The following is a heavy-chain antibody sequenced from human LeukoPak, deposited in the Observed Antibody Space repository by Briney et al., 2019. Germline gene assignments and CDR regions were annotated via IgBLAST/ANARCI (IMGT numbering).Heavy chain of an antibody. J-gene: IGHJ4*02. D-gene: IGHD3-22*01. CDR3: VRWSYDNSAYYYDY. Sequence: GGSLRLSWIGSGFTFSSHYMSWVRQAPGKGLEWVANINQYGSAKAFVDSVKGRFTISRDNAKNSLSLQMNSLRAEDTAIYYCVRWSYDNSAYYYDYWGQGTLVTVSS. CDR1: GFTFSSHY. V-gene: IGHV3-7*03. CDR2: INQYGSAK.